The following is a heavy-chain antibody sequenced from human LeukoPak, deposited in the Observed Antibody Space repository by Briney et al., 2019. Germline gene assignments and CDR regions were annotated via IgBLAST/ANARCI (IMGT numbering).Heavy chain of an antibody. V-gene: IGHV4-61*01. CDR3: ARDPATWWFDP. J-gene: IGHJ5*02. CDR2: IYYSGST. Sequence: PSETLSLTCTVSGGSISGSISSYYWNWIRQPPGKGLEWIGYIYYSGSTNYNPSLKSRVTISVDTSKNQFSLKLSSVTAADTAIYYCARDPATWWFDPWGQGTLVTVSS. D-gene: IGHD2-15*01. CDR1: GGSISGSISSYY.